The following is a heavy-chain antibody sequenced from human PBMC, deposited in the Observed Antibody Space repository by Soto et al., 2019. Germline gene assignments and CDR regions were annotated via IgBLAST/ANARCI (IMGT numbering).Heavy chain of an antibody. CDR2: ISYDGSNK. Sequence: PGGSLRLSCAASVFTFSSYAMHLVRQAPGEGLEWVAVISYDGSNKYYADSVKGRFTISRDNSKNTLYLQMNSVRAEDTAVYYCARGGPPGGMEVWGQGTTVTVSS. CDR3: ARGGPPGGMEV. V-gene: IGHV3-30-3*01. D-gene: IGHD1-26*01. J-gene: IGHJ6*02. CDR1: VFTFSSYA.